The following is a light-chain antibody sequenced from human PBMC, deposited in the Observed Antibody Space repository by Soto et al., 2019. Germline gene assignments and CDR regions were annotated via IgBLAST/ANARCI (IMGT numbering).Light chain of an antibody. J-gene: IGKJ4*01. CDR3: QQRSNWPLT. V-gene: IGKV3-11*01. CDR2: DAS. CDR1: QSVSSY. Sequence: EIVLTQSPATLSLSPGERATLSCRASQSVSSYLAWYQQKPGQTPRLLIYDASNRATGIPARFSGSGSGTDFTLTSSRLESEDFALYYCQQRSNWPLTFGGGTKVEIK.